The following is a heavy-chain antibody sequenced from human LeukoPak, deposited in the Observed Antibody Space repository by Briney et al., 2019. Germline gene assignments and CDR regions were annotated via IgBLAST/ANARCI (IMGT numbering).Heavy chain of an antibody. D-gene: IGHD2-2*01. V-gene: IGHV1-69*01. CDR3: ADLVYCSSASCYEPFNQT. Sequence: ASVKVSCKASGVTFSSLTINWVRQAPGQGLEWVGGIIPIFGRANYAQKFQGRVTITADDSTTTAYMELSSLRSEDTAVYYCADLVYCSSASCYEPFNQTWGQGTLVTVSP. CDR1: GVTFSSLT. CDR2: IIPIFGRA. J-gene: IGHJ4*02.